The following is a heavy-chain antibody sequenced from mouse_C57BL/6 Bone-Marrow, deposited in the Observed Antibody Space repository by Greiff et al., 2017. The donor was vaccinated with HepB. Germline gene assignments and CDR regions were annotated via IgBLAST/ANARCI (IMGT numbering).Heavy chain of an antibody. CDR3: ARRPSYYNKRDYAMDY. D-gene: IGHD2-5*01. Sequence: EVQLVESGGGLVKPGGSLKLSCAASGFTFSDYGMHWVRQAPEKGLEWVAYISSGSSTIYYADTVKGRCTISRDNAKNTLFLQMTSLRSEDTAMYYCARRPSYYNKRDYAMDYWGQGTSVTVSS. CDR1: GFTFSDYG. CDR2: ISSGSSTI. V-gene: IGHV5-17*01. J-gene: IGHJ4*01.